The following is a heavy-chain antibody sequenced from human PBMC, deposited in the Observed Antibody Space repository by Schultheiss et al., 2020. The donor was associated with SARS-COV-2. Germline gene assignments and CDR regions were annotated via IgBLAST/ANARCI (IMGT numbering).Heavy chain of an antibody. Sequence: GGSLRLSCAASGLTFSNAWMSWVRQAPGKGLEWVSSISSSSSYIYYADSVKGRFTIARDNAKNSLYLQMNSLRAEDTAVYYCATGTTAAWDYYYGMDVWGQSTTGTVSS. CDR2: ISSSSSYI. D-gene: IGHD6-13*01. CDR3: ATGTTAAWDYYYGMDV. CDR1: GLTFSNAW. V-gene: IGHV3-21*01. J-gene: IGHJ6*02.